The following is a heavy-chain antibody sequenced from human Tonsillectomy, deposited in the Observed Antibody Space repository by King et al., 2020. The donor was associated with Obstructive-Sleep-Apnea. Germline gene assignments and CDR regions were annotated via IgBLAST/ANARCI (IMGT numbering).Heavy chain of an antibody. J-gene: IGHJ6*02. Sequence: VQLVESGGGVVQPGGSLRLSCAASGFTFSSYGMHWVRQAPGKGLEWVAFIRYDGSNKYYADSVKGRFTISRDNSKNTLYLQMNSLRAEDTAVYYCAKGPYDMVDYYYYGMDVWGQGTTVTVSS. CDR3: AKGPYDMVDYYYYGMDV. D-gene: IGHD3-22*01. V-gene: IGHV3-30*02. CDR1: GFTFSSYG. CDR2: IRYDGSNK.